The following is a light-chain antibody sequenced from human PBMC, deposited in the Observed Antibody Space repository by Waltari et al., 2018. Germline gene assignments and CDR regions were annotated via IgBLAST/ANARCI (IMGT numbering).Light chain of an antibody. CDR3: QSYDSSNVV. J-gene: IGLJ2*01. V-gene: IGLV6-57*01. CDR1: RGSIASNY. CDR2: EDN. Sequence: NFMLTQPDSVSESPGKTVTISCTRSRGSIASNYVQWYQQRPGSSPTTVIYEDNQRPSGVPDRFSGSIDSSSNSASLPISGLKTEDEADYYCQSYDSSNVVFGGGTTLTVL.